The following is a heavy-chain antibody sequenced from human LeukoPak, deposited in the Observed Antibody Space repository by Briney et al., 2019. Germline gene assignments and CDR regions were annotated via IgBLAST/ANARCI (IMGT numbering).Heavy chain of an antibody. CDR2: ITYDGSNK. CDR3: AIDAATTLEYYFDC. V-gene: IGHV3-30*04. D-gene: IGHD1-26*01. J-gene: IGHJ4*01. CDR1: GFTFSSYD. Sequence: GESLTLSCAVSGFTFSSYDLHWIRQAPGKGLEWVAVITYDGSNKYYADLVKGRFTISRDYYKHTLFLQMNSPSADDAAVYYCAIDAATTLEYYFDCGSQGRLVTVPS.